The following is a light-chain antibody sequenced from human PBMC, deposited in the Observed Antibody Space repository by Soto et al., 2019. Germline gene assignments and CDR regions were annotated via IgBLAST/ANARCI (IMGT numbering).Light chain of an antibody. CDR2: GAF. J-gene: IGKJ4*01. CDR3: QQYKNWPPLT. Sequence: EIVMTQSPATLSVSPGERATLSCRASQRVSYNLAWYQQKPGQGPRLLIYGAFTRATGIPARFSGSGSGTEFTLTISILQSEDFAVYYCQQYKNWPPLTFGGGTKVEIK. CDR1: QRVSYN. V-gene: IGKV3-15*01.